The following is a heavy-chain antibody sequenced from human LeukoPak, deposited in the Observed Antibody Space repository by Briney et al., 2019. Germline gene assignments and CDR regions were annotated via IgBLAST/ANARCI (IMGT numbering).Heavy chain of an antibody. V-gene: IGHV4-34*01. D-gene: IGHD6-13*01. CDR3: ARGLGYSSSWYQY. Sequence: PSETLSLTCAVYGGSFSGYYWSWIRQPPGKELEWIGEINHSGSTNYNPSLKSRVTISVDTSKNQFSLKLSSVTAADTAVYYCARGLGYSSSWYQYWGQGTLVTVSS. CDR2: INHSGST. J-gene: IGHJ4*02. CDR1: GGSFSGYY.